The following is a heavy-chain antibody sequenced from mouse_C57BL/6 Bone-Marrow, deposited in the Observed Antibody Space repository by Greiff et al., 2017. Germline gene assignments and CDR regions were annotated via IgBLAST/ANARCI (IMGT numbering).Heavy chain of an antibody. CDR2: ISSGSSTI. Sequence: EVQLVESGGGLVKPGGSLKLSCAASGFTFSDYGMHWVRQAPEQGLEWVAYISSGSSTIYYADTVKGRFTISRDNAKNTLFLQMTSLRAEDTAMYYCARGYYEYGYWGQGTTLTVSS. CDR1: GFTFSDYG. V-gene: IGHV5-17*01. CDR3: ARGYYEYGY. D-gene: IGHD2-4*01. J-gene: IGHJ2*01.